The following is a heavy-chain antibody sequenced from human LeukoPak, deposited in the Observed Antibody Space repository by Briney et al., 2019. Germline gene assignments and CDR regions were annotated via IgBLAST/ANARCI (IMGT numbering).Heavy chain of an antibody. Sequence: GGSLRLSCAASGFSVSSNYMTWVRQAPGKGPEWVPVIYSGGNTYYADSVKGRFTISRDYSTNTLYLQMNSLRVEDTAVYYCARDLRAAAGTFDYWGQGTLVTVSS. CDR1: GFSVSSNY. J-gene: IGHJ4*02. V-gene: IGHV3-66*01. CDR3: ARDLRAAAGTFDY. CDR2: IYSGGNT. D-gene: IGHD6-13*01.